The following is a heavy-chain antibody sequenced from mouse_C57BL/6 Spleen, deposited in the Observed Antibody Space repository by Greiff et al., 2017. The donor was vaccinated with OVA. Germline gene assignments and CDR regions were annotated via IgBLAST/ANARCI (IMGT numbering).Heavy chain of an antibody. Sequence: VHVKQSGPELVKPGASVKISCKASGYTFTDYYMNWVKQSHGKSLEWIGDINPNNGGTSYNQKFKGKATLTVDKSSSTAYMELRSLTSEDSAVYYCASFYGNYAWFAYWGQGTLVTVSA. V-gene: IGHV1-26*01. J-gene: IGHJ3*01. CDR3: ASFYGNYAWFAY. CDR2: INPNNGGT. CDR1: GYTFTDYY. D-gene: IGHD2-1*01.